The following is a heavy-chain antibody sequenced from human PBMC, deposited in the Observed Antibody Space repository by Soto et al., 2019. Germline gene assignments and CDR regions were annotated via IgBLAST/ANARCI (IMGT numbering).Heavy chain of an antibody. CDR2: IYGDDSK. V-gene: IGHV2-5*02. CDR1: GFSLTTDRVG. D-gene: IGHD1-26*01. CDR3: AHAYGGRSLY. J-gene: IGHJ4*02. Sequence: QITLKESGPTLVKPTQTLTLTCTFSGFSLTTDRVGVGWIRQPPGEALEWLAVIYGDDSKTYRPSLESRLTITKDTSKNHVALTMTNMDSLDTATYYCAHAYGGRSLYWGQGTLVTVSS.